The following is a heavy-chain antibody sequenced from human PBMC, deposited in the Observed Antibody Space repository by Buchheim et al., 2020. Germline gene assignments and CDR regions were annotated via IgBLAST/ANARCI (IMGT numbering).Heavy chain of an antibody. D-gene: IGHD2-2*01. CDR2: IKSKTDGGTT. Sequence: EVQLVESGGGLVKPGGSLRLSCAASGFTFSNAWMSWVRQAPGKGLEWVGRIKSKTDGGTTDYAAPVKGRFTISRDDSKNTLYLQMNSLKTEDTAVYYCVPEKEVVPAAMDPKYYYYYGMDVWGQGTT. V-gene: IGHV3-15*01. CDR3: VPEKEVVPAAMDPKYYYYYGMDV. CDR1: GFTFSNAW. J-gene: IGHJ6*02.